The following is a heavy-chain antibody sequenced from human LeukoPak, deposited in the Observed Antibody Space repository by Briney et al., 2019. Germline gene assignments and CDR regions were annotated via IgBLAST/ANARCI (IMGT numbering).Heavy chain of an antibody. J-gene: IGHJ4*02. Sequence: SETLSLTCIVSGYSISSGYYWGWIRQPPGKGLEWIGSIYHSGSTYYNPSLKSRVTISVDTSKNQFSLKLSSVTAADTAVYYCARDPSMVRGESFDYWGQGTLVTVSS. CDR1: GYSISSGYY. CDR3: ARDPSMVRGESFDY. D-gene: IGHD3-10*01. CDR2: IYHSGST. V-gene: IGHV4-38-2*02.